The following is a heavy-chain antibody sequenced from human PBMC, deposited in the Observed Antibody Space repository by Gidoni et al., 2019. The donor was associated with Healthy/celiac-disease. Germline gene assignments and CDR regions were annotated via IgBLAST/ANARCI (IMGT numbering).Heavy chain of an antibody. CDR2: ISAYNGNT. J-gene: IGHJ6*02. Sequence: QVQLVQSGAEVKKPGASVKVSCQDSGYTFTSYGISWVRQAPGQGLEWMGWISAYNGNTNYAQKLQGRVTMTTDTSTSTAYMELRSLRSDDTAVYYCARDQRLVRGVLYYYGMDVWGQGTTVTVSS. CDR3: ARDQRLVRGVLYYYGMDV. V-gene: IGHV1-18*01. D-gene: IGHD3-10*01. CDR1: GYTFTSYG.